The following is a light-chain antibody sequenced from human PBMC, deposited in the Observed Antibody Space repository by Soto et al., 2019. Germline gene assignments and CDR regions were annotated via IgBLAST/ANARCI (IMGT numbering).Light chain of an antibody. V-gene: IGKV1-6*01. Sequence: AIQMTQSPTSLSASVGDRVTITCRASQGIRIDLGWFQQKPGKAPKLLIYSASNLQSGVPSRFSGSGSGTDFTFTISSLQPEDFATYYCLQDYNYPRTFGQGTRVEIK. CDR3: LQDYNYPRT. J-gene: IGKJ1*01. CDR1: QGIRID. CDR2: SAS.